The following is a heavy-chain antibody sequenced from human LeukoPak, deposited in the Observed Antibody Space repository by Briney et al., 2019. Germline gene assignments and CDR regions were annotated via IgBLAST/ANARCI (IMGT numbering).Heavy chain of an antibody. V-gene: IGHV3-30*03. D-gene: IGHD6-19*01. J-gene: IGHJ3*02. CDR1: GFTFSSYG. Sequence: PGGSLRLSCAASGFTFSSYGMHWVRQAPGKGLEWVAVISYDGSNKYYADSVKGRFTISRDNSKNTLYLQMNSLRAEDTAVYYCARPPWVGEQYDAFDIWGQGTMVTVSS. CDR3: ARPPWVGEQYDAFDI. CDR2: ISYDGSNK.